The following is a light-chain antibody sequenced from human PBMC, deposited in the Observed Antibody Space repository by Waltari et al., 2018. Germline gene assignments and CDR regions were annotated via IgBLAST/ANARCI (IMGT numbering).Light chain of an antibody. V-gene: IGKV4-1*01. CDR1: QSVLHTSNNKNY. J-gene: IGKJ5*01. Sequence: DIVMTQSPDSLAVSLGERATINCKSSQSVLHTSNNKNYLAWYQQKPGQPPKLLIYWASTRESVVPDRFSGSGSGTDFTLTISSLQAEDVAVYYCQQYYSSPITFGQGTRLEIK. CDR2: WAS. CDR3: QQYYSSPIT.